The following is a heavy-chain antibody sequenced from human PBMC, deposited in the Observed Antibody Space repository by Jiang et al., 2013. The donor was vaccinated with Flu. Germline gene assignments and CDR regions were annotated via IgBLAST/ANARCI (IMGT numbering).Heavy chain of an antibody. D-gene: IGHD6-13*01. V-gene: IGHV3-74*01. Sequence: GLVQPGGSLRLSCAASGFTFSSYWMHWVRQAPGKGLVWVSRINSDGSSTSYADSVKGRFTISRDNAKNTLYLQMNSLRAEDTAVYYCARFDDGYSSSWYEIGAVGYFDYWGQGTLVTVSS. CDR3: ARFDDGYSSSWYEIGAVGYFDY. CDR1: GFTFSSYW. CDR2: INSDGSST. J-gene: IGHJ4*02.